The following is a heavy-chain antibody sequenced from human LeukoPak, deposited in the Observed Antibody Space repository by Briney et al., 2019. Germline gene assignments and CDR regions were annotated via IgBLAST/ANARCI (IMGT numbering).Heavy chain of an antibody. D-gene: IGHD3-22*01. CDR2: ISYSGRT. V-gene: IGHV4-59*11. Sequence: PSETLSLTCIVSGGSISDHYWSWIPQPPGKGLDWVGHISYSGRTNYNPSLKSRVTISLDTSRNQFSLKLTSVTAADTAVYYCARVFSDSSGYPFDNWGQGTLVTVSS. CDR1: GGSISDHY. J-gene: IGHJ4*02. CDR3: ARVFSDSSGYPFDN.